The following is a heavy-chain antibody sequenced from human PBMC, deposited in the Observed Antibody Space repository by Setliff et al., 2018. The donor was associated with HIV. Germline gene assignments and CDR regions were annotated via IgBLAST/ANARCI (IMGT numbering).Heavy chain of an antibody. Sequence: GGSLRLSCAASGFTFNTYAMSWVRQAPGKGLEWVSTISKSGDSTFYGDSVKGRFTISRDNSKNTLYLQMNRVGVEDTAVYYCAAVFTGEPGRSLDYWGQGTPVTVSS. V-gene: IGHV3-23*01. CDR1: GFTFNTYA. CDR3: AAVFTGEPGRSLDY. D-gene: IGHD1-26*01. CDR2: ISKSGDST. J-gene: IGHJ4*02.